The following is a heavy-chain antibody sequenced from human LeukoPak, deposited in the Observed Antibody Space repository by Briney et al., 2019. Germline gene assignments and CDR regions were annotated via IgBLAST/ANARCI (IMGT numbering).Heavy chain of an antibody. CDR1: GYPFTSYD. Sequence: ASVKVSCKASGYPFTSYDINWVRQATGQGLEWMGWMNPNSGNTGYAQKFQGRVTMTRNTSISTAYMELSSLRSEDTAVYYCARAASYSSSGKTRKNYYFDYWGQGTLVTVSS. J-gene: IGHJ4*02. CDR3: ARAASYSSSGKTRKNYYFDY. CDR2: MNPNSGNT. V-gene: IGHV1-8*01. D-gene: IGHD6-13*01.